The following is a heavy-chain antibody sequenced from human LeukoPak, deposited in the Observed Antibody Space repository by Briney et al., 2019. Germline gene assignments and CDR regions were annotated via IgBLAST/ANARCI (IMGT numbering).Heavy chain of an antibody. J-gene: IGHJ4*02. Sequence: GESLRLSCTASGFTFGDYAMSWVRQAPGKGLEWVGFIRSKAYGGTTEYAASVKGRFTISRDDSKSIAYLQMNSLKTEDTAVYYCTRGPPYYYDSSGSTRFDYWGQGTLVTVSS. CDR1: GFTFGDYA. CDR3: TRGPPYYYDSSGSTRFDY. D-gene: IGHD3-22*01. CDR2: IRSKAYGGTT. V-gene: IGHV3-49*04.